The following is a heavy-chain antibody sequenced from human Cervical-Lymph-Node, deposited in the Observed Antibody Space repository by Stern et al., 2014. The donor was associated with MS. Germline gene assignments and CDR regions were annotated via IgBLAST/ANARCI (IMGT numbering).Heavy chain of an antibody. Sequence: VQLLESGPGLVKPSGTLSLTCAVSGDSISSSNWWSWVRQSPGKGLEWVGDIYHAGTTNYNSTLKSRLTISADNSKNQFSLNLTSVTAADTAVYYCVRALGSSSFRYWFDPWGQGTLVIVSS. D-gene: IGHD6-13*01. CDR2: IYHAGTT. CDR1: GDSISSSNW. V-gene: IGHV4-4*02. J-gene: IGHJ5*02. CDR3: VRALGSSSFRYWFDP.